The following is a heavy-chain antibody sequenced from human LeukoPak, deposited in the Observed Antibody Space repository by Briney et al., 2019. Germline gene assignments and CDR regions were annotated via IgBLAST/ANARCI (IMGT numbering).Heavy chain of an antibody. CDR3: ARRGGSGRSFDY. CDR2: IYSSGRT. CDR1: GGSISSSSYY. Sequence: PSETLSLTCTVSGGSISSSSYYWGWIRQPPGKGLEWIGSIYSSGRTYYNPSLKSRVTISVDTSKNQFSLNLSSVPASDTAVYYCARRGGSGRSFDYWGQGILVTVSS. D-gene: IGHD3-10*01. J-gene: IGHJ4*02. V-gene: IGHV4-39*01.